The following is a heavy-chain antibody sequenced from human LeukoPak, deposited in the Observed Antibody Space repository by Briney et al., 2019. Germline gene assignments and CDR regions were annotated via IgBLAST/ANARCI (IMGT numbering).Heavy chain of an antibody. CDR1: VLTYSSYS. J-gene: IGHJ4*02. D-gene: IGHD6-6*01. CDR2: ISSSSSTI. V-gene: IGHV3-48*02. Sequence: GGSLRLSCAASVLTYSSYSMNWVRGAPGKGLEWVSYISSSSSTIYYADSVKGRFTISRDNAKNSLYLQMNSLRDEDTAVYYCENADSSSHTFGYWGQGTLVSVSS. CDR3: ENADSSSHTFGY.